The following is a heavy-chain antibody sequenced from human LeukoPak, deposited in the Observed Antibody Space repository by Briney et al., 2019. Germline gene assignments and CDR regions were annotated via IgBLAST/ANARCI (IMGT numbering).Heavy chain of an antibody. CDR3: AKGNYYDSSAFLDY. D-gene: IGHD3-22*01. CDR1: GFTFSSYG. V-gene: IGHV3-30*18. CDR2: ISYDGRNK. Sequence: GGSLRLSCAASGFTFSSYGIHWVRQAPGKGLEWVAVISYDGRNKYYADSVKGRFTISRDNSKNTLYLLLNSLRAEDTAVYHCAKGNYYDSSAFLDYWGQGTLVTVSS. J-gene: IGHJ4*02.